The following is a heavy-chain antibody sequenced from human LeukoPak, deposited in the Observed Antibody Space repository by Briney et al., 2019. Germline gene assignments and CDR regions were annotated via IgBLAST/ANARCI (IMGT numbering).Heavy chain of an antibody. CDR1: GGSISSSSYY. V-gene: IGHV4-39*01. CDR2: IYYSGST. Sequence: SETLSLTCTVSGGSISSSSYYWGWIRQPPGKGLEWIGSIYYSGSTYYNPSLKSRVTISVDTSKNQFSLKLSSVTAADTAVYYCARHPSITIVGVVIIKYFDYWGQGTLVTVSS. CDR3: ARHPSITIVGVVIIKYFDY. D-gene: IGHD3-3*01. J-gene: IGHJ4*02.